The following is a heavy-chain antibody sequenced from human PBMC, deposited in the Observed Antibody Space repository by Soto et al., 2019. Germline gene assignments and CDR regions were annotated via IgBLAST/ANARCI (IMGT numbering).Heavy chain of an antibody. CDR1: EFTFNNFG. D-gene: IGHD3-22*01. CDR2: ISYDGGKQ. J-gene: IGHJ4*02. CDR3: AKDRLRYYYDSSGYCFDY. Sequence: QVQLVESGGGVVQPGRSLRLSCAASEFTFNNFGMHWVRQAPGKGLEWVAVISYDGGKQYYADSVKGRFTISRDNSKNTLYLQMNSLRAEDTAVYYCAKDRLRYYYDSSGYCFDYWGQGTLVNVSS. V-gene: IGHV3-30*18.